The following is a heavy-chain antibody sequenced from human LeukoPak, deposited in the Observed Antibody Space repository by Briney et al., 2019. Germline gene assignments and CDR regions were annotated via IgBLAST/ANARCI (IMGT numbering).Heavy chain of an antibody. J-gene: IGHJ5*02. Sequence: SETLSLTCTVSGVSISSSNSYWGWIRQPPGKGLEWIGSISHSGSTYYNPSLKSRVTISVDTSKNQFSLNLSSVTAADTAVYYCARDSGYYDFWSGYFLSATPGGGFDPWGQGTLVTVSS. CDR3: ARDSGYYDFWSGYFLSATPGGGFDP. D-gene: IGHD3-3*01. CDR1: GVSISSSNSY. CDR2: ISHSGST. V-gene: IGHV4-39*07.